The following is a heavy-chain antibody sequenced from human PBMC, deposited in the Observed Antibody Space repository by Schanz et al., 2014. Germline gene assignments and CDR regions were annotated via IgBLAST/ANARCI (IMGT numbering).Heavy chain of an antibody. V-gene: IGHV3-23*04. CDR2: ISASGGST. J-gene: IGHJ4*02. CDR3: AKDPYGSGNHYTY. Sequence: EVQLVESGGGLVQPGGSLRLSCAASGFNFRSYPMSWVRQAPGKGLEWVSAISASGGSTYYADSVKGRFTISRDNSKTTLYVQLTSLRAEDTAVYYCAKDPYGSGNHYTYWGRGALVSVSS. CDR1: GFNFRSYP. D-gene: IGHD3-10*01.